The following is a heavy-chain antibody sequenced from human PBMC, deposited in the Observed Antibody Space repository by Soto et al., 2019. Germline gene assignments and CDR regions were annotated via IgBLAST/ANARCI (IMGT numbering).Heavy chain of an antibody. CDR3: AREIHPPQWELLGGLDY. V-gene: IGHV4-59*01. Sequence: SETLSLTCTVSGGSISSYYWIWIRQPPGRGLEWIAYIYYSGYTSYNPSLKSRVTISVDTSKNQFSLKLSSVTAADTAVYYCAREIHPPQWELLGGLDYWGQGTLVTVSS. CDR2: IYYSGYT. D-gene: IGHD1-26*01. CDR1: GGSISSYY. J-gene: IGHJ4*02.